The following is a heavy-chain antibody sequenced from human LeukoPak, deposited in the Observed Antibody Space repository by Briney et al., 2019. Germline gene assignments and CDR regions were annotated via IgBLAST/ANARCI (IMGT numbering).Heavy chain of an antibody. J-gene: IGHJ4*02. V-gene: IGHV3-23*01. CDR1: GFTFSNYA. CDR3: AKGSAEGIAAAGHLFDY. Sequence: GGSLRLSCTASGFTFSNYAMTWVRQAPGKGLEWVSSISGTGGRTYSADSVKGRFTISRDNSKNTLYLQMHSLRAEDTAIYYCAKGSAEGIAAAGHLFDYWGQGTLVTVSS. CDR2: ISGTGGRT. D-gene: IGHD6-25*01.